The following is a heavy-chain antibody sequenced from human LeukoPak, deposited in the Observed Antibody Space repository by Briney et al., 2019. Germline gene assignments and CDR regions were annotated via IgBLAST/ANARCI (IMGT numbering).Heavy chain of an antibody. V-gene: IGHV4-39*01. J-gene: IGHJ5*02. D-gene: IGHD3-10*01. Sequence: PSETLFLTCTVSGGSISSSSYYWGWLRQPPGKGLEWLGSIYYSGSTYYNPSLKSRVTISVDTSKNQFSLKLSSVTAADTAVYYCARHLPSSSGNFWFDHWGQGTLVTVSS. CDR3: ARHLPSSSGNFWFDH. CDR1: GGSISSSSYY. CDR2: IYYSGST.